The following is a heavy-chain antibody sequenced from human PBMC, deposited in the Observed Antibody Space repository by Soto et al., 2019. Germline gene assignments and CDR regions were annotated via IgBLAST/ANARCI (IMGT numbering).Heavy chain of an antibody. D-gene: IGHD3-16*02. CDR1: GGSISSGDYY. J-gene: IGHJ3*02. Sequence: KPSETLSLTCTVSGGSISSGDYYWSWIRQPPGKGLEWIGYIYYSGSTYYNPSLKSRVTISVDTSKNQFSLKLSSVTAADTAVYYCAGERPIIARVKAAFDIWGQGTMVTVSS. CDR2: IYYSGST. CDR3: AGERPIIARVKAAFDI. V-gene: IGHV4-30-4*01.